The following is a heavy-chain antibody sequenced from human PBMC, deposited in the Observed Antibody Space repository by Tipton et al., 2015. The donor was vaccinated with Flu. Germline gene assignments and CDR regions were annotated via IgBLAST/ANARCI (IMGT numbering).Heavy chain of an antibody. CDR1: GGSISSYY. V-gene: IGHV4-59*08. CDR2: IYYSGTT. D-gene: IGHD1-1*01. Sequence: LRLSCTVSGGSISSYYWSWIRQPPGKGLEWIGYIYYSGTTSYIPSIKSRVTISVDTSKNQFSLKLSSVTAADTAVYYCARHRKFQLGRGYAFDIWGQGTMVTVSS. CDR3: ARHRKFQLGRGYAFDI. J-gene: IGHJ3*02.